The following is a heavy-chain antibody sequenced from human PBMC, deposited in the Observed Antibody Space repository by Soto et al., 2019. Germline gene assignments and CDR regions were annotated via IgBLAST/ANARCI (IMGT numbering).Heavy chain of an antibody. D-gene: IGHD3-22*01. V-gene: IGHV4-39*01. CDR2: IYYSGST. Sequence: QLQLQESGPGLVKPSETLSLTCTVSGCSISSSSYYWVWIRQPPGKGLEWIVSIYYSGSTYYNPYLKIRGTISEDTSKKPFSLKLSSVTAADTAVYYCARHRSVTMRSYFALWGRGTLVTVSS. CDR1: GCSISSSSYY. CDR3: ARHRSVTMRSYFAL. J-gene: IGHJ2*01.